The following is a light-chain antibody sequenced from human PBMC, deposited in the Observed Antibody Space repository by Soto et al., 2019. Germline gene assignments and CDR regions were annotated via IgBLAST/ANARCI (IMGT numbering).Light chain of an antibody. J-gene: IGLJ2*01. Sequence: QAVVTQPPSVSGAPGQRVTISCTGSSSNVGAGYDVHWYQQLPGTAPKLLIYDNSNRPSGVPDRFSGSKSGTSASLAITGLQAEDEADYYCQSYDSSLSGVVFGGRTKLTVL. V-gene: IGLV1-40*01. CDR2: DNS. CDR3: QSYDSSLSGVV. CDR1: SSNVGAGYD.